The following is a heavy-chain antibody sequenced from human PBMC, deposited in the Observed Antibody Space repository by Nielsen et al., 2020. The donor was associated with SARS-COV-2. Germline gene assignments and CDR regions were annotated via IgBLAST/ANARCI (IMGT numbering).Heavy chain of an antibody. CDR2: ISPYNGNT. Sequence: ASVKVSCKASGYTFAIYGISWVRQAPGQGLEWMGWISPYNGNTNYAQKLQGRVTMTTDTSTTTAYMELGSLRSDDTAVYYCARVEQLYDYFDYWGQGTLVTVSS. J-gene: IGHJ4*02. CDR3: ARVEQLYDYFDY. D-gene: IGHD5/OR15-5a*01. CDR1: GYTFAIYG. V-gene: IGHV1-18*01.